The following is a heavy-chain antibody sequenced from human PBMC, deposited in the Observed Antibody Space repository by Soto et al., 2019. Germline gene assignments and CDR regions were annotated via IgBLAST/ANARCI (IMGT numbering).Heavy chain of an antibody. D-gene: IGHD2-2*01. J-gene: IGHJ4*02. CDR2: IYSSGST. Sequence: SETLCLTCSVSGGSIDGYDGSWIRQSPEKGLEWIGYIYSSGSTNYNPSLKSRVTISVDTSKNQFSLKLSSVTAADTAVYYCARQYCSSTRCYQYFDYWGQGTLVTVSS. CDR1: GGSIDGYD. CDR3: ARQYCSSTRCYQYFDY. V-gene: IGHV4-59*08.